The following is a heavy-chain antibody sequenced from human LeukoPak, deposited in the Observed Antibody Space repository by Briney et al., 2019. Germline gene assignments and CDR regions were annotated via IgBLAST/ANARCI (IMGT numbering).Heavy chain of an antibody. D-gene: IGHD5-12*01. CDR3: VRWATLSP. V-gene: IGHV3-7*01. Sequence: GGSLRLSCAASGFTVSSNYMSWVRQAPGKGLEWVANINQDGGDKNYVDFVKGRFTISRDNAKNSLYLQMNSLRVEDTAVYYCVRWATLSPWGQGTLVPVSS. J-gene: IGHJ5*02. CDR2: INQDGGDK. CDR1: GFTVSSNY.